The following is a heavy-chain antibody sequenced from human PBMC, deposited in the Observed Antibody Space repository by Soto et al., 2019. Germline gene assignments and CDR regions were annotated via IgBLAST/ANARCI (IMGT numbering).Heavy chain of an antibody. V-gene: IGHV3-30-3*01. CDR3: ARDLGADTAMFGAFDI. D-gene: IGHD5-18*01. CDR1: GFTFSSYA. J-gene: IGHJ3*02. CDR2: ISYDGSNK. Sequence: PGGSLRLSCAASGFTFSSYAMHWVRQAPGKGLEWVAVISYDGSNKYYADSVKGRFTISRDNSKNTLYLQMNSLRAEDTAVYYCARDLGADTAMFGAFDIWGQGTMVTVSS.